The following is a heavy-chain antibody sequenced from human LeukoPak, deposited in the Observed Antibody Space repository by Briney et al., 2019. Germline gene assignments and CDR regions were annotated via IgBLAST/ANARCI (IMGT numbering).Heavy chain of an antibody. CDR2: MNPNSGNT. J-gene: IGHJ4*02. V-gene: IGHV1-8*01. D-gene: IGHD2-2*01. Sequence: ASVKVSCKASGYTFTSYDINWVRQATGQGLEWMRWMNPNSGNTGYAQKFQGRVTMTRNTSISTAYMELSSLRSEDTAVYYCARVGSTSSESDYWGQGTLVTVSS. CDR1: GYTFTSYD. CDR3: ARVGSTSSESDY.